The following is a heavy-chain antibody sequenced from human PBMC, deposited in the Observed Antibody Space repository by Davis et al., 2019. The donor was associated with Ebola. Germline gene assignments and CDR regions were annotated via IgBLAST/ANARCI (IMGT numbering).Heavy chain of an antibody. CDR2: IYTSGST. J-gene: IGHJ2*01. D-gene: IGHD6-13*01. CDR3: ARHRVSIWYFDL. V-gene: IGHV4-61*09. CDR1: GGSISSGSYY. Sequence: PSETLSLTCTVSGGSISSGSYYWSWIRQPARKGLEWIGHIYTSGSTNYNPSLKSRVTISVDTSKNQFSLKLSSVTAADTAVYYCARHRVSIWYFDLWGRGTLVTVSS.